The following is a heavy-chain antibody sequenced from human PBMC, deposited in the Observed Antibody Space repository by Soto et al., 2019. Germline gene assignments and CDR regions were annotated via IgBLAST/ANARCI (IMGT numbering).Heavy chain of an antibody. J-gene: IGHJ4*02. V-gene: IGHV3-23*01. Sequence: PGGSLRLSCAASGFTFSTFAMTWVRQAPGKGLEWVSAISSSGDNTYYADSVKGRFTMSRDNSKSTLYLQMNSLGGDDTAVYHCAKGRGVLFYFDQWGQGTLVTVSS. CDR2: ISSSGDNT. CDR1: GFTFSTFA. D-gene: IGHD2-21*01. CDR3: AKGRGVLFYFDQ.